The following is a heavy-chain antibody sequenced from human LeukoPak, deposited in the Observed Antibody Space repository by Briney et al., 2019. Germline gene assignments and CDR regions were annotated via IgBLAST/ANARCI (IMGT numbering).Heavy chain of an antibody. CDR2: IGTAGDT. J-gene: IGHJ4*02. D-gene: IGHD1-26*01. Sequence: GGSLRLSCATSGFTFSNHAMHWVRQATGKGLEWVSAIGTAGDTFYPGSVKGRFTISRENAKNSLSLQINSLKAEDTAVYYCVRQQTSHGNFDYWGQGTLVTVSS. CDR1: GFTFSNHA. V-gene: IGHV3-13*01. CDR3: VRQQTSHGNFDY.